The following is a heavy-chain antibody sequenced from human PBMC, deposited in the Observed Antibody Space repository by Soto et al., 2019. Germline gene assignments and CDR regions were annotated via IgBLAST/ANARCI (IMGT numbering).Heavy chain of an antibody. J-gene: IGHJ4*02. CDR2: INNLTTT. Sequence: XTLSLTSADYGGSLSIYQCSWIRQTTGKGLELIGEINNLTTTNYSPYLKSRVIISLDTPKNQFSLKPSSVTAADTVVYYCARGYDTALAPIFWGQGILVTVSS. V-gene: IGHV4-34*01. CDR1: GGSLSIYQ. CDR3: ARGYDTALAPIF. D-gene: IGHD5-18*01.